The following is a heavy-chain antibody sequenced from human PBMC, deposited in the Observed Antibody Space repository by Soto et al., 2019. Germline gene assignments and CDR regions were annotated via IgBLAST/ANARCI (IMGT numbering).Heavy chain of an antibody. Sequence: SETLSLTCAVSGGSIITGHWWTCVRQSPGQGLEWVGEIYESGITNYNPSLNGRLSISMDQSKNQFSLKLTSVTAADTALYFCARGFSMSDTSDKDRFYSYYGLNVWGQGTTVTVSS. CDR1: GGSIITGHW. D-gene: IGHD3-10*02. CDR2: IYESGIT. J-gene: IGHJ6*02. CDR3: ARGFSMSDTSDKDRFYSYYGLNV. V-gene: IGHV4-4*02.